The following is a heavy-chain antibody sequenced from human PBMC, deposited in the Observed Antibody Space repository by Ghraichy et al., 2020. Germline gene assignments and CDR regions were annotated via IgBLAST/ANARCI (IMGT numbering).Heavy chain of an antibody. J-gene: IGHJ5*02. Sequence: GGSLRLSCAASGLTISSNYMSWVRQAPGKGLEWVSFIYDDGDTYYADSVNGRFTISSDDSKNTLYLQMNNLRAEDTAVYYCAREHITRTCTGGRCYVSVNGYLDPGGQGTMVTVSS. CDR2: IYDDGDT. V-gene: IGHV3-53*01. CDR3: AREHITRTCTGGRCYVSVNGYLDP. D-gene: IGHD2-15*01. CDR1: GLTISSNY.